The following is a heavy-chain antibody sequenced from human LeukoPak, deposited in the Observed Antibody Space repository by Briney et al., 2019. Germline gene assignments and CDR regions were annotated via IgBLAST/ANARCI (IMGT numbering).Heavy chain of an antibody. CDR1: GYSISSGYY. V-gene: IGHV4-38-2*02. Sequence: SETLSLTCTVSGYSISSGYYWGWIRQPPGKGLEWLGSIYHSGDTYCNPSLKSRVTISLDTSNNQFSLKLSSVTAADTAVYYCARSRYYYETSGYRDAFDIWGQGIMVTVSS. J-gene: IGHJ3*02. CDR2: IYHSGDT. D-gene: IGHD3-22*01. CDR3: ARSRYYYETSGYRDAFDI.